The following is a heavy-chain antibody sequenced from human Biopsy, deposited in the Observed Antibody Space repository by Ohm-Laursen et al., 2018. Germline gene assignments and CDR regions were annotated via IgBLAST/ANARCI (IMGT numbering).Heavy chain of an antibody. V-gene: IGHV1-69*13. CDR2: NIPILGTG. CDR1: GGIFSRYV. CDR3: TTKLTGYFHH. J-gene: IGHJ1*01. D-gene: IGHD3-9*01. Sequence: SVKVSCKASGGIFSRYVMSWVRQAPGPGLEWLGGNIPILGTGNYAQKFQDRVTVAADSSTSTATMELRSLRSDDTAVYYCTTKLTGYFHHWGQGTLVIVSS.